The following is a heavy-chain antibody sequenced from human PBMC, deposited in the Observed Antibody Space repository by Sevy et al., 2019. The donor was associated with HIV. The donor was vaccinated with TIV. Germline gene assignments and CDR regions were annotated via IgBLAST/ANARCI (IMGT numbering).Heavy chain of an antibody. CDR3: ARQGGIVDRAFDY. D-gene: IGHD2-21*01. CDR2: MFYSGST. J-gene: IGHJ4*01. Sequence: SETLSLTCTISSGSISSSSYDWGWIRQPPGKGLEWIGSMFYSGSTYYNPSLKSRVIISVDMSKNHFSVKLSSVTAADTAVYYCARQGGIVDRAFDYWGHGTLVTVSS. V-gene: IGHV4-39*01. CDR1: SGSISSSSYD.